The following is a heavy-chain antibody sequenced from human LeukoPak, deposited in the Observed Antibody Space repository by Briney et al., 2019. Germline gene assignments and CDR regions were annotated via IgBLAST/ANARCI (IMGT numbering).Heavy chain of an antibody. Sequence: SETLSLTCTVSDGSISSYYWSWIRQPPGKGLEWIGYIYYSGSTNYNPSLKNRVTISVDTSKNQFSLKLRSVTAADTAVYYCARSPQGFGEWFDYWGQGTLVTVSS. V-gene: IGHV4-59*08. D-gene: IGHD3-10*01. CDR1: DGSISSYY. J-gene: IGHJ4*02. CDR3: ARSPQGFGEWFDY. CDR2: IYYSGST.